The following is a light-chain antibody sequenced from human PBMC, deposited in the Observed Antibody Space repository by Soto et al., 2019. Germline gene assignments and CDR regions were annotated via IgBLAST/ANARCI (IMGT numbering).Light chain of an antibody. CDR2: AAS. CDR3: QQYNSYS. CDR1: QSISTY. J-gene: IGKJ1*01. V-gene: IGKV1-39*01. Sequence: DIQMTQSPSSLSASVGDRVTITCRASQSISTYLNWYQQKAGLAPKLLIYAASSLQSGVPSRFSGSGSGTEFTLTISSLQPDDFATYYCQQYNSYSFGQGTKVDIK.